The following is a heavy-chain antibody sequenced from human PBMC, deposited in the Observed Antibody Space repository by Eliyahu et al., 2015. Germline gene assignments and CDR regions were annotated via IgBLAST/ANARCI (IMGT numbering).Heavy chain of an antibody. CDR1: GXTFTSXY. J-gene: IGHJ5*02. CDR3: ARDGGIVVVPAAPPANWFDP. CDR2: INPSGGST. V-gene: IGHV1-46*01. D-gene: IGHD2-2*01. Sequence: QAQLVQSGAEVKKPGASVKVSXKASGXTFTSXYMHWVRQAPGQGLEWMGIINPSGGSTSYAQKFQGRVTMTRDTSTSTVYMELSSLRSEDTAVYYCARDGGIVVVPAAPPANWFDPWGQGTLVTVSS.